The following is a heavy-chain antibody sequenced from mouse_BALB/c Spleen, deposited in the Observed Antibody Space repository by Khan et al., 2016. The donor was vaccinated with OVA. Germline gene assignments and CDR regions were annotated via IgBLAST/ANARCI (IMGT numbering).Heavy chain of an antibody. CDR2: ISSGGSDT. Sequence: EVELVESGGGLVKPGGSLKLSCAASGFTFSSYAMSWVRQTPEKRLEWVATISSGGSDTYYPDSVTGRFTISRDNANNTLYLQMGSLRSEDTAMYYCARLYAMDYWGQGTSVTVSS. CDR1: GFTFSSYA. J-gene: IGHJ4*01. CDR3: ARLYAMDY. V-gene: IGHV5-9-3*01.